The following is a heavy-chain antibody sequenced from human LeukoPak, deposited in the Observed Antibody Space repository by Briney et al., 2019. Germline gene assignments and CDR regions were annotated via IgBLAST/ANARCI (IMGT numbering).Heavy chain of an antibody. D-gene: IGHD2-15*01. V-gene: IGHV3-21*01. CDR1: GFTFSSYS. J-gene: IGHJ4*02. CDR2: ISSSSSYI. CDR3: ARGMVVAATGFDY. Sequence: GGSLRLSCAASGFTFSSYSMNWVRQAPGKGLEWVSSISSSSSYIYYADSVKGRFTISRDNAKNSLYLQMNSLRAEDTAVYYCARGMVVAATGFDYRGQGTLVTVSS.